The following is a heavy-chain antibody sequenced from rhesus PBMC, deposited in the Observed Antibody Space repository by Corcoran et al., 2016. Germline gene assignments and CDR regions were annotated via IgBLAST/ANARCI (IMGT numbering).Heavy chain of an antibody. CDR2: INSGGGIT. Sequence: EVHLMEFGGGMVQPGGSLRPSFAAHGFTLCDHYIYWVRQAPGKGLEWFSSINSGGGITYYADSVKGRFTISRDNSKNTLSLQMNSLRAEDTAVYYCAKNLDSWGQGVVVTVSS. V-gene: IGHV3S25*01. J-gene: IGHJ6*01. CDR1: GFTLCDHY. CDR3: AKNLDS.